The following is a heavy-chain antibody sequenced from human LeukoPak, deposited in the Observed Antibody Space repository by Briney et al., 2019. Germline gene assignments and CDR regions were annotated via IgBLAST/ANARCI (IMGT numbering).Heavy chain of an antibody. CDR3: ASAPILRGEGGEHYNYGMDV. J-gene: IGHJ6*02. V-gene: IGHV4-4*02. Sequence: SGTLSLTCAVSGGSINSDNWWRWGRQPPGKGLELTGEIYHSGSTNYNPSLKSRVTISVDEFKNQFSLNLTSVTAADTAVYHCASAPILRGEGGEHYNYGMDVWGQGTTVTVSS. CDR1: GGSINSDNW. CDR2: IYHSGST. D-gene: IGHD2-2*02.